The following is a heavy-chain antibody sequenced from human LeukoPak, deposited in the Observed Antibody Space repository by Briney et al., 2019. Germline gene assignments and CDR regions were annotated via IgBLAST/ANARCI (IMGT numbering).Heavy chain of an antibody. Sequence: RSSETLSLTCTVSGGSISSYYWSWIRQPPGKGLEWIGYMYYSGSTNYNPSLKNRVTISVDTSKNRFSLKLSSVTAADTAVYYCASGSSTVKFYYGIDVWGRGTTVTVSS. J-gene: IGHJ6*02. V-gene: IGHV4-59*01. CDR3: ASGSSTVKFYYGIDV. CDR1: GGSISSYY. CDR2: MYYSGST. D-gene: IGHD4-17*01.